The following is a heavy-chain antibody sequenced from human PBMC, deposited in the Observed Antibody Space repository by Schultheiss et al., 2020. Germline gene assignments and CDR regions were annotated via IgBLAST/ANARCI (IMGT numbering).Heavy chain of an antibody. V-gene: IGHV3-23*01. Sequence: GGSLRLSCAASGFTFSTYAMSWVRQAPGKGLEWVSAISGNGGSTYFADSVKGRFTISRDNSKNTLYLQMNSLRAEDTAVYYCAKDLDGIAVAGKYFQHWGQGTRVTGYS. CDR1: GFTFSTYA. CDR3: AKDLDGIAVAGKYFQH. D-gene: IGHD6-19*01. J-gene: IGHJ1*01. CDR2: ISGNGGST.